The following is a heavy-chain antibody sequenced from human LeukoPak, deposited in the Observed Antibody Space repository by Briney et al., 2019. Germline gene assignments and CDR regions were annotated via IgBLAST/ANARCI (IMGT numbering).Heavy chain of an antibody. J-gene: IGHJ3*01. V-gene: IGHV3-33*01. CDR3: AREYSGSYYVAAFDV. D-gene: IGHD1-26*01. CDR2: IRSDGNNQ. CDR1: GFTFNNYG. Sequence: PGGSLRLSCAASGFTFNNYGMHWVRQAPGKGLEWVAIIRSDGNNQNYVDSVKGRFTVSRDKFKNTLYLQMNSLRAEDTAVYYCAREYSGSYYVAAFDVWGQGTMVTVSS.